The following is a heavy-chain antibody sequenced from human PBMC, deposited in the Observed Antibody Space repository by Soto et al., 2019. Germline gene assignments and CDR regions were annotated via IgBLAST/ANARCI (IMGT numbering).Heavy chain of an antibody. J-gene: IGHJ4*02. D-gene: IGHD6-13*01. V-gene: IGHV1-2*02. CDR1: TGNY. CDR2: INPNSVGT. Sequence: GAVKVSCKPSTGNYLHRGRQAPGQGLEWMGWINPNSVGTHYAEQFQGRVTMTWDTSISTVYMELNSLTSDATAVYYCAREEATAGNDCFDYWGQRTLVTVSS. CDR3: AREEATAGNDCFDY.